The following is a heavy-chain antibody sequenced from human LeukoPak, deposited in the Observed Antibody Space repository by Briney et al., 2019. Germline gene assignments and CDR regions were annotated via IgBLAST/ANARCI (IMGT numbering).Heavy chain of an antibody. V-gene: IGHV3-74*01. D-gene: IGHD3-3*01. CDR2: INSDGSAT. CDR3: ASLVGGYYPPVEGFDI. J-gene: IGHJ3*02. Sequence: PGGPLTLSCAASRFTFSSCRMHWVPQVPGKGLVWVSHINSDGSATDYADSVKGRFTISRDNPKDTLYLQMNSLRAEDSAVYYWASLVGGYYPPVEGFDIWGRGGMVSVCS. CDR1: RFTFSSCR.